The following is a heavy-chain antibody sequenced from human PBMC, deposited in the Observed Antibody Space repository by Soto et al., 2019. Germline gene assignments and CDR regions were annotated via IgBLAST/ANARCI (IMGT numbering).Heavy chain of an antibody. CDR2: IYHSGST. Sequence: PSETLSLTCTVSGGSISSSNWLRWVRQPPWKGLEWIGEIYHSGSTNYNPSLKSRVTISVDKSKNQFSLKLSSVTAADTAVYSCARGTEALQLPVNYWPQGILVTVS. CDR1: GGSISSSNW. D-gene: IGHD6-13*01. V-gene: IGHV4-4*02. J-gene: IGHJ4*02. CDR3: ARGTEALQLPVNY.